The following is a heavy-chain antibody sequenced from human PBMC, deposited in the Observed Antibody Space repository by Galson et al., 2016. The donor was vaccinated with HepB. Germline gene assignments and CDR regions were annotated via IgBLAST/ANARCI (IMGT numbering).Heavy chain of an antibody. J-gene: IGHJ3*02. Sequence: SLRLSCAASGFTFSNYGMHWVRQAPGKGLEWVAVIWFDGTFEKYSDSVKGRFTISRDNSRNTLYLQMNSLRAEDTAVYYCATEGFDDYAFDMWGQGTMVTVSS. CDR3: ATEGFDDYAFDM. V-gene: IGHV3-33*01. CDR1: GFTFSNYG. D-gene: IGHD3-10*01. CDR2: IWFDGTFE.